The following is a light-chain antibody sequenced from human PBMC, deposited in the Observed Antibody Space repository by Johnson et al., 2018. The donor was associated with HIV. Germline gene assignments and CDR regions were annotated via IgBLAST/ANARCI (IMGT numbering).Light chain of an antibody. V-gene: IGLV1-51*02. CDR3: GTWDNSLSTGGV. CDR1: SSNIGSNY. CDR2: END. Sequence: QSVLTQSPSVYAAPGQKVTISCSGSSSNIGSNYVSWYQQFPGTAPKLLIYENDKRPSGIPDRFSGSKSGTSATLGITGLQTGDEADYYCGTWDNSLSTGGVFGTGTKVTVL. J-gene: IGLJ1*01.